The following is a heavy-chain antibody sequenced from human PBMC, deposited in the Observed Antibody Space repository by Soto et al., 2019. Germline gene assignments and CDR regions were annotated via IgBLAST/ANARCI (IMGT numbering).Heavy chain of an antibody. V-gene: IGHV3-11*01. J-gene: IGHJ4*02. D-gene: IGHD2-15*01. CDR3: ARDCGSCYSGFDY. CDR1: GFTFSDYF. Sequence: QVQLVESGGGLVKPGGSLRLSCAASGFTFSDYFMTWIRQAPGKGLEWVSYISSSGTTIFYADSVQGRFTISRDNAKKSLYLEINSLRAEDTAVYYCARDCGSCYSGFDYWGQGPLVTVSS. CDR2: ISSSGTTI.